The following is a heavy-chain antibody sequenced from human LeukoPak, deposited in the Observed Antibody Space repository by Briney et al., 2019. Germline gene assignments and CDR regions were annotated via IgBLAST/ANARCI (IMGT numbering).Heavy chain of an antibody. CDR2: ISGSGGST. D-gene: IGHD6-19*01. Sequence: RAGGSLRLSCAASGFTFSSYAMSWVRQAPGKGLEWVSAISGSGGSTYYADSVKGRFTISRDNSKNTLYLQMNSLRAGDTAVYYCARIAVAGKGDFDYWGQGTLVTVSS. J-gene: IGHJ4*02. V-gene: IGHV3-23*01. CDR1: GFTFSSYA. CDR3: ARIAVAGKGDFDY.